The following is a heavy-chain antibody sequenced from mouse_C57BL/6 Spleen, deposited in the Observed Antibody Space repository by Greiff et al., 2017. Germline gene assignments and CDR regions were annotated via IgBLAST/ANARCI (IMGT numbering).Heavy chain of an antibody. CDR2: IDPSASYT. CDR1: GYTFTSYW. D-gene: IGHD1-1*01. V-gene: IGHV1-69*01. CDR3: ARRGNYYGRSLWYFDY. J-gene: IGHJ2*01. Sequence: QVHVKQPGAELVMPGASVKLSCKASGYTFTSYWMHWVKQRPGQGLEWIGEIDPSASYTNYNQKFKGKSTLTVDKSSSTAYMQLSSLTSEDSAVYYSARRGNYYGRSLWYFDYWGQGTTLTVSS.